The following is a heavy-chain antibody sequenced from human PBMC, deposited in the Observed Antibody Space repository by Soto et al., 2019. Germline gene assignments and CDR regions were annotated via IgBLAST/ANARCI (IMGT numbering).Heavy chain of an antibody. CDR3: ARSPGVVRRDGYNYAALNWFDP. Sequence: QVQLVQSGAEVKKPGSSVKVSCKASGGTFSSYAISWVRQAPGQGLEWMGGSIPIFGTANYAQKFQGRVRITADKSTSTAYMELSSLRSEDTAVYYCARSPGVVRRDGYNYAALNWFDPWGQGTLVTVSS. V-gene: IGHV1-69*06. D-gene: IGHD5-12*01. CDR2: SIPIFGTA. CDR1: GGTFSSYA. J-gene: IGHJ5*02.